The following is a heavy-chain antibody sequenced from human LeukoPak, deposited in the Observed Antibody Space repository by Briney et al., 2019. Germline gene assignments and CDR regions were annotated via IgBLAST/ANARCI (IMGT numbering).Heavy chain of an antibody. CDR1: GGSISSSSYY. D-gene: IGHD6-13*01. CDR3: ARHGGAAGGH. CDR2: IYYSGST. Sequence: SETLSLTCTVSGGSISSSSYYWGWLRQPPGKGLEWIGSIYYSGSTYYNPSHKSRVTISVDTSKNQLSLKLTSVTAADTAVYYCARHGGAAGGHWGQGTLVTVSS. J-gene: IGHJ4*02. V-gene: IGHV4-39*01.